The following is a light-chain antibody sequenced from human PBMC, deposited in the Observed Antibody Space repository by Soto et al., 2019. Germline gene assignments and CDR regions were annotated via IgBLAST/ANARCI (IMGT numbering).Light chain of an antibody. CDR3: QKYNSAPLT. V-gene: IGKV1-27*01. CDR2: AVS. Sequence: DVQVTQSPSSLSVSVGDRVTITCRASQVISNYLAWYQQKPGTPPQLLIYAVSTLQSGVPSRFSGSASGTEFTLTISSLQPEDVATYYCQKYNSAPLTFGQGTRLE. J-gene: IGKJ5*01. CDR1: QVISNY.